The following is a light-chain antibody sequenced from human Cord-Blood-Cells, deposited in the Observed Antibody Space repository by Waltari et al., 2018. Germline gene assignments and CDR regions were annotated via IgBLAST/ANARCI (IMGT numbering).Light chain of an antibody. Sequence: QSVLTQPPSASGTPGQRVTIPCSGSSSNIASTYVYWYQQPPGTAPNLLIYRNNQRPSGVPDRFSGSKSGTSASLAISGLRSEDEADYYCAAWDDSLSGWVFGGGTKLTVL. CDR3: AAWDDSLSGWV. J-gene: IGLJ3*02. V-gene: IGLV1-47*01. CDR2: RNN. CDR1: SSNIASTY.